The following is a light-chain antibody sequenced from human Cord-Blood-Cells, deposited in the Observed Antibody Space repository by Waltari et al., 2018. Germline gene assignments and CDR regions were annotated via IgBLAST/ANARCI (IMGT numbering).Light chain of an antibody. CDR3: QQYGNSPLT. Sequence: EIVLTPSPGTLSLSPGERATLSCRPSQSVSSSYLAWYQQKPGQAPRLLIYGASSRATGIPDRFSGSGSGTDFTLTISRLEPEDIAVYYCQQYGNSPLTFGGGTKVEIK. CDR1: QSVSSSY. CDR2: GAS. V-gene: IGKV3-20*01. J-gene: IGKJ4*01.